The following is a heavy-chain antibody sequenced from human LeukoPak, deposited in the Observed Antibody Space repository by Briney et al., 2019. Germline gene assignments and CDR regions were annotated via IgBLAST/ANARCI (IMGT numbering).Heavy chain of an antibody. V-gene: IGHV4-59*08. Sequence: PSETLSLTCSVPGGSVSSYYWSWIRQPPGKGLEWIGYVYYTGSTNYNPSLKSRVTMFEDKSKNQFSLRLYSVTAADTAVYYCARQPQQQLSLFDYWGQGTLVTVSS. CDR2: VYYTGST. J-gene: IGHJ4*02. D-gene: IGHD6-13*01. CDR3: ARQPQQQLSLFDY. CDR1: GGSVSSYY.